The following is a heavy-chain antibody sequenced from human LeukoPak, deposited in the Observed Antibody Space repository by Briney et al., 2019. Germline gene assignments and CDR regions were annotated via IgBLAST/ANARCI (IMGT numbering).Heavy chain of an antibody. J-gene: IGHJ4*02. V-gene: IGHV4-39*07. Sequence: KPSETLSLTCTASGGSISSTSYYWGWIRQPPGKGLEWIVSIYSSGSTYYDPALKSRVNISIDTSKNQFSLKLSSVTAAETAVYYCARGSSGGYYYYDSSGYYLDYWGQGTLVTVSS. CDR2: IYSSGST. CDR1: GGSISSTSYY. CDR3: ARGSSGGYYYYDSSGYYLDY. D-gene: IGHD3-22*01.